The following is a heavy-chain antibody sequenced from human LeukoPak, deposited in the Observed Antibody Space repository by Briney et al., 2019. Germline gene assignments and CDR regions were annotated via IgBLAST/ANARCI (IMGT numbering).Heavy chain of an antibody. J-gene: IGHJ4*02. V-gene: IGHV4-4*07. CDR2: IYTSGST. D-gene: IGHD6-19*01. CDR3: ATSPTGYSSGWLDY. CDR1: GGSISSYY. Sequence: SETLSLTCTVSGGSISSYYWSWIRQPAGKGLEWIGRIYTSGSTNYNPSLKSRVTMSVDTSKNQFSLKLSSVTAADTAVYYCATSPTGYSSGWLDYWGQGTPVTVSS.